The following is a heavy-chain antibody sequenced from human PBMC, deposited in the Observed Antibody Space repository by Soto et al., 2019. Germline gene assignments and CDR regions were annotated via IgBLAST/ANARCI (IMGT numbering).Heavy chain of an antibody. V-gene: IGHV3-30*03. Sequence: QVQLVESGGGVVQPGTSLRLSCGVSGFTFRSYVIHWVRQAPGNGLDCVALTSYDGRKNFYGDYVKGRFTISRHNSRNTVELQMDRLRLEDKAIYYCERWGKTGGLDVWGQGTLVSVSS. J-gene: IGHJ4*02. CDR1: GFTFRSYV. CDR3: ERWGKTGGLDV. CDR2: TSYDGRKN. D-gene: IGHD3-16*01.